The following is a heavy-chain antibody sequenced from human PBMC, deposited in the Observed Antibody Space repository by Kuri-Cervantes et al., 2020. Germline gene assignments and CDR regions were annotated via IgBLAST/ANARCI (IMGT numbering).Heavy chain of an antibody. J-gene: IGHJ4*02. CDR2: INHSGRT. CDR3: ATTADSSGYYLNFDY. V-gene: IGHV4-34*01. CDR1: GGSFSGYY. Sequence: SETLSLTCAVYGGSFSGYYWSWIRQPPGKGLEWIGEINHSGRTNYNPSLKSRVTMSLDTSKNQLSLKLSSVTAADTAVYYCATTADSSGYYLNFDYWGQGTQVTVSS. D-gene: IGHD3-22*01.